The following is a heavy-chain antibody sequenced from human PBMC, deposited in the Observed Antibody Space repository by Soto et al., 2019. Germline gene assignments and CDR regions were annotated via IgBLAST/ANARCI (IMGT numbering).Heavy chain of an antibody. CDR1: GYTFTNYY. Sequence: QVQLVQSGAEVKKPGASVKVSCKASGYTFTNYYIHWVRQTPGQGLEWMGIINPRGGSTRYAQKFQGRVNMTRDTSKGTVYMELSSLRSEDTAVYYCARGHSPIGYCSGGRCNYFDYWGPGTLVTVSS. V-gene: IGHV1-46*01. J-gene: IGHJ4*02. CDR2: INPRGGST. D-gene: IGHD2-15*01. CDR3: ARGHSPIGYCSGGRCNYFDY.